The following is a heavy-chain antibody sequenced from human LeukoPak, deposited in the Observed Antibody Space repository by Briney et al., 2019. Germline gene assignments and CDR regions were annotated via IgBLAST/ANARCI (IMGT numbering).Heavy chain of an antibody. J-gene: IGHJ6*02. CDR2: ISSSSSYI. CDR3: ASQVRSMDV. Sequence: PGGSLRLSCAASGFTFSSYSMNWVGQAPGKGLEWVSSISSSSSYIYYADSVNGRSTISRDNAKNPLYLQMNNLRAEDTAVYYCASQVRSMDVWGQGTTVTVSS. D-gene: IGHD1-26*01. V-gene: IGHV3-21*01. CDR1: GFTFSSYS.